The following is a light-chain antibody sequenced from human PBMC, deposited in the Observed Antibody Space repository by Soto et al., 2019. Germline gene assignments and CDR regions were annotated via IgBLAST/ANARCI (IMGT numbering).Light chain of an antibody. J-gene: IGLJ2*01. CDR2: DVS. Sequence: QSALTQPRSVSGSPGQSVNISCTGTSSDVGGDNYVSWYQQHPGKAPKVMIYDVSKRPSGVPDRFSGSKSGNTASLTISGLQAEDEADYYCCSYEGRSVVFGEGTKVTVL. CDR1: SSDVGGDNY. V-gene: IGLV2-11*01. CDR3: CSYEGRSVV.